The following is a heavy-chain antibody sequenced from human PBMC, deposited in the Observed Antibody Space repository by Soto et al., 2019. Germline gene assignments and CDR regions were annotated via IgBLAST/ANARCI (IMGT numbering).Heavy chain of an antibody. CDR3: ARDGGWLQPRYYVYY. J-gene: IGHJ4*02. V-gene: IGHV1-69*12. Sequence: QVQLVQSGAEVKKPGSSVKVSCKASGGTFSSYAISWVRQAPGQGLEWMGGIIPIFGTANYAQKFQGRVTITADESTSTADMELRRLRAEDTAVYYCARDGGWLQPRYYVYYWCQGTLVTVSS. D-gene: IGHD5-18*01. CDR2: IIPIFGTA. CDR1: GGTFSSYA.